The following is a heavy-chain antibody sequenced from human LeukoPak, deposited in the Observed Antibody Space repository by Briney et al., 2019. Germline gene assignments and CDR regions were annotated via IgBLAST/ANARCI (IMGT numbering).Heavy chain of an antibody. V-gene: IGHV4-4*02. J-gene: IGHJ6*03. CDR3: ARTAKYSSGWHAYYYYMDV. D-gene: IGHD6-19*01. CDR1: GGAISSFNW. Sequence: SGTLSLTCAVSGGAISSFNWWSWVRQPPGQGLEWIGEIYHSGSTNYNPSLKSRVTISVDKSKNQFSLKLSSVTAADTAVYYCARTAKYSSGWHAYYYYMDVWGKGTTVTVSS. CDR2: IYHSGST.